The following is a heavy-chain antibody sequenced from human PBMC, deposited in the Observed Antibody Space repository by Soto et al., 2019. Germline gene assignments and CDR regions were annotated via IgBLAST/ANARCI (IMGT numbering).Heavy chain of an antibody. J-gene: IGHJ6*02. CDR1: GFTFSSYG. CDR3: ARDRAYYYDSSGYYYYYYYGMDV. V-gene: IGHV3-33*01. D-gene: IGHD3-22*01. CDR2: IWYDGSNK. Sequence: LRLSCAASGFTFSSYGMHWVRQAPGKGLEWVAVIWYDGSNKYYADSVKGRFTISRDNSKNTLYLQMNSLRAEDTAVYYCARDRAYYYDSSGYYYYYYYGMDVWGQGTTVTVSS.